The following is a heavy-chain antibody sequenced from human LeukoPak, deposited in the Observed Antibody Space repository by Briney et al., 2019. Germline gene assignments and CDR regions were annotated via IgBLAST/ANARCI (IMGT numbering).Heavy chain of an antibody. D-gene: IGHD5-18*01. Sequence: GGSLRLSCAASGFPFSSYWMHWVRQAPGKGLVWLSRIKTDGSSTDYADSVKGRFTISRDNAKNTLYLQMNSLRAVDTAVYYCARGLRGYRYGILDSWGQGTLVTVSS. J-gene: IGHJ4*02. CDR3: ARGLRGYRYGILDS. CDR2: IKTDGSST. CDR1: GFPFSSYW. V-gene: IGHV3-74*01.